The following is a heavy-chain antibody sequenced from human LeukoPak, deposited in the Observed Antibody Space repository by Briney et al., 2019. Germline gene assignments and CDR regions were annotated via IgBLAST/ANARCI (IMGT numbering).Heavy chain of an antibody. D-gene: IGHD6-19*01. V-gene: IGHV4-59*01. Sequence: SETLSLTCSVSGGSISTYYWSWIRQPPGKGLEWIGYMYYSGSTNYNPSLKSRVTISVDTSKNQFSLKLSSVTPADTAVYYCARGGYSSGWYGSYYYYGMDVWGQGTTVTVSS. J-gene: IGHJ6*02. CDR1: GGSISTYY. CDR2: MYYSGST. CDR3: ARGGYSSGWYGSYYYYGMDV.